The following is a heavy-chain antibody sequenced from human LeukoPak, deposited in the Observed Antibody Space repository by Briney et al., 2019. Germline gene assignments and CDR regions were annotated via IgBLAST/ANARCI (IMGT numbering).Heavy chain of an antibody. D-gene: IGHD3-3*01. Sequence: GGSLRLSCAASGFTVSSNYMSWVRQAPGKGLEWVSVIYSGGSTYYADSVKGRFTISRDNSKNTLYLQMNSLRAEDTAVYYCARDSRHYDFWSGYPHYYYYYMDVWGKGTTVTVSS. CDR3: ARDSRHYDFWSGYPHYYYYYMDV. J-gene: IGHJ6*03. CDR2: IYSGGST. V-gene: IGHV3-66*02. CDR1: GFTVSSNY.